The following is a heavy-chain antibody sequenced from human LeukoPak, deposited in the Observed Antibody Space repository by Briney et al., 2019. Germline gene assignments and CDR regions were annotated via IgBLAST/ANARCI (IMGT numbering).Heavy chain of an antibody. CDR3: ARRGMYSSSWYGDYFDY. CDR2: IYYSGST. Sequence: SETLSLTCTVSGGSIRSSSYYWGWIRQPPGKGLEWIGSIYYSGSTYYNPSLKSRVTISVDTSKNQFSLKLSSVTAADTAVYYCARRGMYSSSWYGDYFDYWGQGTLVTVSS. J-gene: IGHJ4*02. CDR1: GGSIRSSSYY. V-gene: IGHV4-39*01. D-gene: IGHD6-13*01.